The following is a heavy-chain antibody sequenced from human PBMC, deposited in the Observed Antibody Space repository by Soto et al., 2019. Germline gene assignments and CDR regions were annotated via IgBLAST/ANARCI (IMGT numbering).Heavy chain of an antibody. D-gene: IGHD3-16*01. Sequence: QLVQSGSEVKKPGSSVKVSCQASGGTFSGYVVTWVRQAPGQGLEWMGEFVPLFGTTNYAQRFSGRITITAEESTSTSYMERRTLRSDDTAVYYCATHGLGVSSPPYFDNWGQGTLFTVSS. CDR2: FVPLFGTT. CDR3: ATHGLGVSSPPYFDN. CDR1: GGTFSGYV. J-gene: IGHJ4*02. V-gene: IGHV1-69*01.